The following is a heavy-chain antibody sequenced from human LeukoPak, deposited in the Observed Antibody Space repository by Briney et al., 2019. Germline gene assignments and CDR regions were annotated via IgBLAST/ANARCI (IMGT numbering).Heavy chain of an antibody. CDR2: INPNSGGT. V-gene: IGHV1-2*02. CDR1: AYTFTGYY. D-gene: IGHD2-21*02. CDR3: ARYSYCGGDCYTFDY. J-gene: IGHJ4*02. Sequence: ASVKVCCKTSAYTFTGYYVHWVRQAPGQGPEWMGWINPNSGGTNYAQKFQGRVTMTRDTSISTAYMELSGLRSDDTAVYYCARYSYCGGDCYTFDYWGQGTLVTVSS.